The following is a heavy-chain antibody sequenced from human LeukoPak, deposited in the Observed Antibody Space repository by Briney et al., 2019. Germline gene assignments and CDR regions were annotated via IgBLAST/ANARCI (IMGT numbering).Heavy chain of an antibody. D-gene: IGHD3-22*01. CDR3: ARDSGFSYYDSSGYYPGPIDY. Sequence: ASVKVSCKASGYTFTSYYMHWVRQAPGQGLEWMGIINPSGGSTSYAQKFQGRVTMTRDTSTSTVYMELSSLRSEDTAVYYCARDSGFSYYDSSGYYPGPIDYWGQGTLVTVSS. J-gene: IGHJ4*02. V-gene: IGHV1-46*01. CDR2: INPSGGST. CDR1: GYTFTSYY.